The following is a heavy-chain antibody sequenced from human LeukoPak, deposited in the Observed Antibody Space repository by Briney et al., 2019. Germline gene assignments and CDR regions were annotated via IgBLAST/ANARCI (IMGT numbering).Heavy chain of an antibody. CDR1: GYTFTSYY. J-gene: IGHJ4*02. V-gene: IGHV1-46*01. CDR3: ARGPPLDDYGGNWGVGSDY. D-gene: IGHD4-23*01. Sequence: ASVKVSCKASGYTFTSYYMNWVRQAPGQGLEWMGIINPSGGSTSYAQKFQGRVTMTRDTSTSPVHMELSSLRSEDTAVYYCARGPPLDDYGGNWGVGSDYWGQGTLVTVSS. CDR2: INPSGGST.